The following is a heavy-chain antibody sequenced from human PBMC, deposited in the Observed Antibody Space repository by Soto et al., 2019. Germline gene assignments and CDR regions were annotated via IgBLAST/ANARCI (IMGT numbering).Heavy chain of an antibody. D-gene: IGHD3-10*01. CDR3: GKDEVERGSYYRENAFDI. J-gene: IGHJ3*02. CDR2: ISWNSGSI. CDR1: GFTFDDYA. Sequence: EVQLVESGGGLVQPGRSLRLSCAASGFTFDDYAMHWVRQAPGKGLEWVSGISWNSGSIGYADSMKGRFTISRDNAKNSLYLQMNSQRAEDTALYYCGKDEVERGSYYRENAFDIWGQGTMVSVSS. V-gene: IGHV3-9*01.